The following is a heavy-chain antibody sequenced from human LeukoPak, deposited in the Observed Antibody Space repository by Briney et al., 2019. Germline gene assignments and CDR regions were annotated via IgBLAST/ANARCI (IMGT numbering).Heavy chain of an antibody. V-gene: IGHV1-8*01. CDR1: GYTLTSYD. J-gene: IGHJ5*02. CDR2: MNPNSGNT. Sequence: ASVKVSCKASGYTLTSYDINWVRQATGQGLEWMGWMNPNSGNTGYAQKFQGRVTMTRNTSISTAYMELSSLRSGDTAVYYCARGFLVRGVEYNWFDPWGQGTLVTVSS. CDR3: ARGFLVRGVEYNWFDP. D-gene: IGHD3-10*01.